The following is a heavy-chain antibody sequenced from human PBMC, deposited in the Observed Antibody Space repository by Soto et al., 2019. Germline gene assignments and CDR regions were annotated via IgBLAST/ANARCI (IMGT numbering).Heavy chain of an antibody. CDR1: GYSISSGYY. J-gene: IGHJ6*02. CDR3: ARDMGIAAAGYYYYYGMDV. D-gene: IGHD6-13*01. CDR2: IYHSGST. V-gene: IGHV4-38-2*02. Sequence: SETLSLTCAVSGYSISSGYYWGWIRQPPGKGLEWIGSIYHSGSTYYNPSLKSRVTISVDTSKNQFSLKLSSVTAADTAVYYCARDMGIAAAGYYYYYGMDVWGQGTTVT.